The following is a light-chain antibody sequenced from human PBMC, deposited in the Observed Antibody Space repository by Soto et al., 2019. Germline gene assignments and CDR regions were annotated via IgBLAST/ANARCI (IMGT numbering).Light chain of an antibody. V-gene: IGKV3D-15*01. J-gene: IGKJ5*01. CDR2: GAS. CDR3: QHYHAWPIP. Sequence: TQSSARLCVSPGERATLSYRASQSVGSDLAWYQQKPGQAPRRVIYGASTWGTGVPPRFTGSGSGTEFTLTISNLPAEEFALYYCQHYHAWPIPVGPGGRLAI. CDR1: QSVGSD.